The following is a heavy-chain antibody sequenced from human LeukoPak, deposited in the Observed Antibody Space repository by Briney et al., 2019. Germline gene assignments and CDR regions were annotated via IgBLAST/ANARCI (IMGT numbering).Heavy chain of an antibody. Sequence: GGSLRLSCEASAFTFSTYWMSWVRQAPGKGLEWVANIKEDGSEINYVDSVKGRFTISRDNAKNSLFLQMNSLRVEDTAVYYCARDRGYSSFDYWGQGTLVTVSS. V-gene: IGHV3-7*01. CDR1: AFTFSTYW. D-gene: IGHD4-23*01. J-gene: IGHJ4*02. CDR2: IKEDGSEI. CDR3: ARDRGYSSFDY.